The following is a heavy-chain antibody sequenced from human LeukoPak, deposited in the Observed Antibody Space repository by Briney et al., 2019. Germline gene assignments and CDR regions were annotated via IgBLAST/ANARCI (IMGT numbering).Heavy chain of an antibody. D-gene: IGHD6-13*01. CDR3: ARDLGSSSWYGVAVYYYYMDV. J-gene: IGHJ6*03. CDR2: ISSSGSTI. CDR1: GFTFSSYE. V-gene: IGHV3-48*03. Sequence: PGGSLRLSCAASGFTFSSYEMNWVRQAPGKGLEWVSYISSSGSTIYYADSVKGRFTISRDNAKNSLYLQMNSLRAEDTAVYYCARDLGSSSWYGVAVYYYYMDVWGKGTTVTISS.